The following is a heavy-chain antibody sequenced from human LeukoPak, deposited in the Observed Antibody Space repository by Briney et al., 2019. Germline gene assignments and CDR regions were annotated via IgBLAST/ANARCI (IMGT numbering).Heavy chain of an antibody. CDR3: ARPRLYDFWTPLGS. Sequence: GGSPRLSCAASGFTFSSYAMHWVRQAPGKGLEWVAVISYDGSNKYYADSVKGRFTISRDNSKNTLYLQMNSLRAEDTAVYYCARPRLYDFWTPLGSWGQGTLVTVSS. V-gene: IGHV3-30-3*01. J-gene: IGHJ5*02. D-gene: IGHD3-3*01. CDR1: GFTFSSYA. CDR2: ISYDGSNK.